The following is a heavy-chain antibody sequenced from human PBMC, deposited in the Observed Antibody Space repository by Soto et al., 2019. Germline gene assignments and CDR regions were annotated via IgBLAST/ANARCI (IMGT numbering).Heavy chain of an antibody. CDR1: GFSLSTSGVG. D-gene: IGHD5-12*01. V-gene: IGHV2-5*02. CDR2: IYWDDDK. CDR3: AHVYGGYDNFDY. Sequence: QITLKESGPTLVKPTQTLTLTCTFSGFSLSTSGVGVGWIRQPPGKALEWLALIYWDDDKRYSPSLKSRLTITKDTSKNPVVLTMTNMDPVDTATYYCAHVYGGYDNFDYWGQGTLVTVPS. J-gene: IGHJ4*02.